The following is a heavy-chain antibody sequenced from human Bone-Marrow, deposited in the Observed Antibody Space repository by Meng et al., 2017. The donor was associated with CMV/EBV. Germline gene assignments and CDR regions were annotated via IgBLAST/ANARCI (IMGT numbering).Heavy chain of an antibody. CDR3: ARVPLDIVVVQAAIGY. J-gene: IGHJ4*02. CDR1: GFTFSSYA. V-gene: IGHV3-30*04. D-gene: IGHD2-2*01. CDR2: ISYDGSNK. Sequence: GESLKISCAASGFTFSSYAMHWVRQAPGKGLEWVAVISYDGSNKYYADSVKGRFTTSSDNSKNTLYLQMNSRRAEDTAVYYCARVPLDIVVVQAAIGYWGRGTLVTVSS.